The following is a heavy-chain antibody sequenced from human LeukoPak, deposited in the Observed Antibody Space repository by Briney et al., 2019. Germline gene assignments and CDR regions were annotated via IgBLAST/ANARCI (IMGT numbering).Heavy chain of an antibody. Sequence: ASAKVSCKASGYTFTSYGISWVRQAPGQGLEWMGWISAYNGNTNYAQKLQGRVTMTTDTSTSTAYMELRSLRSDDTAVYYRARDRGRYCSGGSCYGGRNWFDPWGQGTLVTVSS. V-gene: IGHV1-18*01. CDR2: ISAYNGNT. D-gene: IGHD2-15*01. CDR3: ARDRGRYCSGGSCYGGRNWFDP. J-gene: IGHJ5*02. CDR1: GYTFTSYG.